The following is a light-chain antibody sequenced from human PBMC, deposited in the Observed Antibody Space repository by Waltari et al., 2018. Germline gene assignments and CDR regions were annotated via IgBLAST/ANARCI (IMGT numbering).Light chain of an antibody. J-gene: IGKJ1*01. CDR1: QDIRRY. CDR3: QQSYSSLWT. V-gene: IGKV1-39*01. Sequence: DIQMTQSPSSLSASLGDRVTITCRASQDIRRYVNWYQHQPGKAPKLLIYAASTLQSGVPSRFSGNGSVTEFTLTIRGLHPEDFATYFCQQSYSSLWTFGRGTKVEIK. CDR2: AAS.